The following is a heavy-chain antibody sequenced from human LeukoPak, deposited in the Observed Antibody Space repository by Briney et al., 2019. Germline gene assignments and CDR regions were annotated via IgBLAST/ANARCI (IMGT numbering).Heavy chain of an antibody. CDR2: IHYSGTT. D-gene: IGHD6-6*01. Sequence: SETLSLTCTVSGGSISAYYWSWIRQPPGKGLEWIGYIHYSGTTNYYPSLKSRVTIALDTSKNQFSLKLNSVTAADTAVYYCARFGTSSSRFFDQWGQGTLVTVSS. V-gene: IGHV4-59*01. J-gene: IGHJ4*02. CDR1: GGSISAYY. CDR3: ARFGTSSSRFFDQ.